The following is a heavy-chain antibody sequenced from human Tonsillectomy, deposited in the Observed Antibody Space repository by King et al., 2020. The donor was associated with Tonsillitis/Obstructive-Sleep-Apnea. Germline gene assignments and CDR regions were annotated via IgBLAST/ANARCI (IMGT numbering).Heavy chain of an antibody. CDR2: ISGSGGST. CDR3: AKDPPXGCSTGXXHPLSH. CDR1: GFTFSSYA. D-gene: IGHD2-8*01. V-gene: IGHV3-23*04. J-gene: IGHJ4*02. Sequence: VQLVESGGGLVQPGGSLRLSCAASGFTFSSYAMSWVRQALGKGLEWVSGISGSGGSTYFADSVKGRFTISRDNSKNTLYLQMNSLRAEDTAVYYCAKDPPXGCSTGXXHPLSHWGQGTLVTVS.